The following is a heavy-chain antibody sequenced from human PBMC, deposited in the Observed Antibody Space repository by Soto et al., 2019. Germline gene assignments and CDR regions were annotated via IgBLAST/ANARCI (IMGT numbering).Heavy chain of an antibody. Sequence: PGESLKISCQGSGYIFTNYWINWVRQMPGKGLEWMGRINPSDSNTNYSPSFQGHVIISADKSTSTAYLQWSSLRASDTAMYYCARPDCGRADCQWVPDWGQGTLVTVSS. J-gene: IGHJ1*01. V-gene: IGHV5-10-1*01. CDR2: INPSDSNT. D-gene: IGHD2-21*01. CDR1: GYIFTNYW. CDR3: ARPDCGRADCQWVPD.